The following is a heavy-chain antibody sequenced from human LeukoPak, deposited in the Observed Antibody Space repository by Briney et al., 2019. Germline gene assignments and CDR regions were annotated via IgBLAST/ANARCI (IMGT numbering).Heavy chain of an antibody. CDR1: GGSISSYY. CDR2: IYYSGST. J-gene: IGHJ4*02. V-gene: IGHV4-59*01. Sequence: SETLSLTCTVSGGSISSYYWSWIRQPPGKGLEWIGYIYYSGSTNYNPSLKSRVTIPVDTSKNQFSLKLSSVTAADTAVYYCAVRYCSTSSCYPYFDYWGQGTLVTVSS. CDR3: AVRYCSTSSCYPYFDY. D-gene: IGHD2-2*01.